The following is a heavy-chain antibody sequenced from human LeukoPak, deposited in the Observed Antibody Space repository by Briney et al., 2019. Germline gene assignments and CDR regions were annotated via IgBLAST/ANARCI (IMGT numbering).Heavy chain of an antibody. D-gene: IGHD3-3*01. Sequence: GGSLRLSCAASRFIISDYYMTWIRQAPGKGLEWVSYISSSGSAIYYADSVKGRFTVSRDNARNSLYLQMNSLRADDTAVYFCAKQAGWGAYFSFLPFDFWGRGTLVTVSS. V-gene: IGHV3-11*01. J-gene: IGHJ4*02. CDR2: ISSSGSAI. CDR3: AKQAGWGAYFSFLPFDF. CDR1: RFIISDYY.